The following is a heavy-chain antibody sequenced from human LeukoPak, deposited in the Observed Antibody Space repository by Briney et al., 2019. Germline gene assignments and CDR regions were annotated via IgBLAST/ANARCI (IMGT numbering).Heavy chain of an antibody. CDR3: ARVGYGGYGALDY. CDR2: IFSSGST. D-gene: IGHD4-23*01. V-gene: IGHV4-4*07. J-gene: IGHJ4*02. CDR1: GESINNNY. Sequence: PSETLSLTCTVSGESINNNYWSWLRQPAGKGLEWFGRIFSSGSTLYNASLKSRVTMSVDTSKTQFSLKLNSVTAADSAVYYCARVGYGGYGALDYWGQGTLVTVSS.